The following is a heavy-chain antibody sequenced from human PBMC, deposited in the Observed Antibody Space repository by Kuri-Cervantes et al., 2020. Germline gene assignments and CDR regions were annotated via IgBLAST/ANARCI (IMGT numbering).Heavy chain of an antibody. CDR3: ARISGSRYYYYMDV. CDR2: IYYSGST. J-gene: IGHJ6*03. D-gene: IGHD1-26*01. V-gene: IGHV4-39*07. Sequence: SETLSLTCTVSGGSISSSGYCWGWIRQPPGKGLEWIGNIYYSGSTYYNPSLKSRVTISVDTSKNQFSLKLSSVAAADTAVYYCARISGSRYYYYMDVWGKGTTVTVSS. CDR1: GGSISSSGYC.